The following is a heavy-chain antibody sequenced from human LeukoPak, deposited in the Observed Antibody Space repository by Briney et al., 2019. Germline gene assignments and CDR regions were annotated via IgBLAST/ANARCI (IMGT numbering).Heavy chain of an antibody. D-gene: IGHD2-8*01. CDR3: ARADRLMVYASGFDP. V-gene: IGHV3-21*01. CDR1: GFTFSTYS. J-gene: IGHJ5*02. Sequence: GGSLRLSCAASGFTFSTYSMNWVRQAPGKGLEWVSSISSSSSYIYYADSVKGRFTISRDNAKNSLYLQMNSLRAEDTAVYYCARADRLMVYASGFDPWGQGTLVTVSS. CDR2: ISSSSSYI.